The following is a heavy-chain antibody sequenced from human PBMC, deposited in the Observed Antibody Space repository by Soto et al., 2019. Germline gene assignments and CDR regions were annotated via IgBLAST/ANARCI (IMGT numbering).Heavy chain of an antibody. V-gene: IGHV1-2*02. CDR3: ARDQNGGYFYYYFFAKHD. CDR2: INPNSGGT. CDR1: GYSSTGYC. J-gene: IGHJ6*02. D-gene: IGHD1-26*01. Sequence: ASVKVSCKASGYSSTGYCMHWVRQAPGQGLEWMGWINPNSGGTNYAQRFQGRVTMTRDTSISTAYMELSSLSSDDTAVYYCARDQNGGYFYYYFFAKHDWGQGTTFTVS.